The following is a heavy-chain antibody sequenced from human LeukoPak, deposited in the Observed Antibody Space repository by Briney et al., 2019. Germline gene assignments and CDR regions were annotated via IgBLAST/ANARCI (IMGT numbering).Heavy chain of an antibody. J-gene: IGHJ4*02. CDR1: GYSISSGYY. CDR2: IYHSGST. Sequence: SETLSLTCTVSGYSISSGYYWGWIRQPPGKGLEWIGSIYHSGSTYYNPSLKSRVTISVDTSKNQFSLKLSSVTAADTAVYYCARDREVGATTESFDYWGQGTLVTVSS. V-gene: IGHV4-38-2*02. CDR3: ARDREVGATTESFDY. D-gene: IGHD1-26*01.